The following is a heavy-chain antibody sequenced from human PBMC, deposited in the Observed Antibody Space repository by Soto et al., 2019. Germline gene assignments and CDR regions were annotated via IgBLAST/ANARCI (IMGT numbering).Heavy chain of an antibody. D-gene: IGHD6-19*01. Sequence: GGSLRLSCAASGFTFSNYWMTWVRQTPGEGLEWVANIKHDGSEKYYVDSVKGRFTVSRDNAKNSLYLQMSSLRAEDTAVYYCARDHGWNYDDLWGQGSPVTGSS. J-gene: IGHJ4*02. CDR1: GFTFSNYW. V-gene: IGHV3-7*01. CDR2: IKHDGSEK. CDR3: ARDHGWNYDDL.